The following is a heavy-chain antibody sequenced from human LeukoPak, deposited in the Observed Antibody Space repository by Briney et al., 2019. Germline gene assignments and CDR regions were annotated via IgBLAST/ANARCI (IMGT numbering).Heavy chain of an antibody. D-gene: IGHD2-2*01. CDR3: ARDLSPGMPGGFDF. J-gene: IGHJ4*02. V-gene: IGHV3-21*06. CDR1: GFTYRRYS. CDR2: ISSCSGSM. Sequence: GWSLRLSCVASGFTYRRYSMNGVRQAPGRGLEWVSTISSCSGSMHQAASVRGRIAISRDNARNSMYLDMDSLRDEDTAVYYCARDLSPGMPGGFDFWGQGILVTVSS.